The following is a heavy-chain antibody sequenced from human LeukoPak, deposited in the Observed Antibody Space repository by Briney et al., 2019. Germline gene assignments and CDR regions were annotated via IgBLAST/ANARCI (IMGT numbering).Heavy chain of an antibody. D-gene: IGHD3-22*01. CDR2: IRYDGSNK. Sequence: GRSLRLSCIASGFTFSIYGMHWVRQAPGKGLEWVAFIRYDGSNKYYADSVKGRFTISRDNSKNTLYLQMNSLRVEDTAVYYCAKEKKVFYDGSGYPGFYYWGQGTLGNVSS. CDR3: AKEKKVFYDGSGYPGFYY. V-gene: IGHV3-30*02. CDR1: GFTFSIYG. J-gene: IGHJ4*02.